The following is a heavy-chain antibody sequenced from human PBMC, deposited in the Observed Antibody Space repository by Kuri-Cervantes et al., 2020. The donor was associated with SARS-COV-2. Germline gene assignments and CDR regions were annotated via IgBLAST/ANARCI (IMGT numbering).Heavy chain of an antibody. CDR3: AKAPYGDKGAFDY. Sequence: GESLKISCAASGFTFSSYAMSWVRQAPGKGLEWVSAISGSGGSTYYADSVKGRFTISRDNSKNTLYLQMNSLRAEDTAVYYCAKAPYGDKGAFDYWGQGTLVTVSS. CDR2: ISGSGGST. CDR1: GFTFSSYA. D-gene: IGHD4-17*01. J-gene: IGHJ4*02. V-gene: IGHV3-23*01.